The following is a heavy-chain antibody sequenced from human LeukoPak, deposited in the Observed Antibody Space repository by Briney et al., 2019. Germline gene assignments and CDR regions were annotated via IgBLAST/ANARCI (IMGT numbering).Heavy chain of an antibody. Sequence: GASVKVSCKASGYTFTSYAITWVRQAPGQGLDWMGWISLYNPKPNYAQKFQGRVTMTTDTSTSTAYMELMSLRSDDTAVYYCARLGVAGDPSSAEYFQHWGQGTLVIVSS. D-gene: IGHD6-19*01. CDR2: ISLYNPKP. J-gene: IGHJ1*01. V-gene: IGHV1-18*01. CDR3: ARLGVAGDPSSAEYFQH. CDR1: GYTFTSYA.